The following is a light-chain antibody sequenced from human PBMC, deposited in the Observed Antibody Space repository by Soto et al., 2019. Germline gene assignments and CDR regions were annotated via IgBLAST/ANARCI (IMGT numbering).Light chain of an antibody. CDR3: MQGTHWPIT. J-gene: IGKJ5*01. V-gene: IGKV2-30*02. Sequence: VVVPQSPLSLPVTLGQPASISFRSNQSLVHSDGIAYFSWFQQRPGRSPRRLIYKVSNRDSGVPARFSGSGSGTDFALKISRVEAEDVGVYYCMQGTHWPITFGQGTRLEIK. CDR2: KVS. CDR1: QSLVHSDGIAY.